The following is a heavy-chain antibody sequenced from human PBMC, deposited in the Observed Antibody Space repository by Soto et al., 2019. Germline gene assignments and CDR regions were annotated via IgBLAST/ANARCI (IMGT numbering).Heavy chain of an antibody. D-gene: IGHD6-6*01. CDR1: GFTFSSYS. J-gene: IGHJ5*02. CDR2: ISSSSSTI. Sequence: EVQLVESGGGLVQPGGSLRLSCAASGFTFSSYSMNWVRQAPGKGLEWVSYISSSSSTIYYADSVKGRFTISRDNAKNSLYLQMNSLRDEDTAVYYCAPEEGYSSSSLALNWFDPWGQGTLVTVSS. CDR3: APEEGYSSSSLALNWFDP. V-gene: IGHV3-48*02.